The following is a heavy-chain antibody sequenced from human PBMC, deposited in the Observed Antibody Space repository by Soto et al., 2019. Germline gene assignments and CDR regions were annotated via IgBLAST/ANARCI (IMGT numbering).Heavy chain of an antibody. CDR3: ATRDPGHY. Sequence: QVQLVQSGAEVKKPGSSVKVSCKTSGGTFSTYSIVWVRQAPGEGLEWMGGIIPIFGTANYAQKFQGRVTMTRDTSTSTVYMELSSLRSEDTAVYYCATRDPGHYWGQGTLVTVSS. V-gene: IGHV1-69*06. CDR2: IIPIFGTA. CDR1: GGTFSTYS. J-gene: IGHJ4*02.